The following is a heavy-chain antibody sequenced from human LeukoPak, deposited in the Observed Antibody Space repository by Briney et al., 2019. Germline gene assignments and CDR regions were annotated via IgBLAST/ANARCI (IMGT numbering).Heavy chain of an antibody. J-gene: IGHJ4*02. V-gene: IGHV3-64*01. CDR2: ISRTGGTT. CDR3: ARGSYDYGDY. CDR1: GFNFSSYL. Sequence: GGSLRLSCAASGFNFSSYLMHWVRQAPGKGLEIVSIISRTGGTTYYANSVKGRFTISRDNSKNTLYLQMGSLRAEDMAVYYCARGSYDYGDYWGQGTLVTASS. D-gene: IGHD5-18*01.